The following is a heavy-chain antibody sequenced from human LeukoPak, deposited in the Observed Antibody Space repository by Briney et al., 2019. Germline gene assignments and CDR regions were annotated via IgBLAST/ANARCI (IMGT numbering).Heavy chain of an antibody. CDR2: ISAYNGNT. CDR1: GYTFTSYG. D-gene: IGHD2-15*01. V-gene: IGHV1-18*01. Sequence: GASVEVSCTASGYTFTSYGISWVRQAPGQGLEWMGWISAYNGNTNYAQKLQGRVTMTTDTSTSTAYMELRSLRSDDTAVYYCARFSGYCSGGSCTEGNYFDYWGQGTLVTVSS. CDR3: ARFSGYCSGGSCTEGNYFDY. J-gene: IGHJ4*02.